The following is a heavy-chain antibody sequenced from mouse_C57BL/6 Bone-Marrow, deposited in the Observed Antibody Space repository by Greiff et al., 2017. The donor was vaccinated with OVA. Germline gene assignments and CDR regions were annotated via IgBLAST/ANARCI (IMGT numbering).Heavy chain of an antibody. J-gene: IGHJ4*01. CDR1: GYTFTSYW. CDR2: IDPSDSYT. CDR3: ARSLYYAMDY. D-gene: IGHD6-1*01. Sequence: QVQLQQPGAELVMPGASVKLSCKASGYTFTSYWMHWVKRRPGQGLEWIGEIDPSDSYTNYNQKFKGKSTLTVDKSSSTAYMQLSSLTSEDSAVYYCARSLYYAMDYWGQGTSVTVSS. V-gene: IGHV1-69*01.